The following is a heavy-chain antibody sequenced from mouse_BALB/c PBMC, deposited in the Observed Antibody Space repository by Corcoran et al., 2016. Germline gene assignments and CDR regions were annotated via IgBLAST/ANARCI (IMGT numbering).Heavy chain of an antibody. J-gene: IGHJ2*01. V-gene: IGHV1-81*01. CDR2: IYPGSGST. Sequence: QVQLKQSGAELVRPGASVKLSCKTSGYIFTDYVISWVKQRTGQGLEWIGEIYPGSGSTHYNEKFKGKATLTADKSSNTAYMQLSSLTSEDSAVYFCASPYYFDYWGQGTTLTVSS. CDR3: ASPYYFDY. CDR1: GYIFTDYV.